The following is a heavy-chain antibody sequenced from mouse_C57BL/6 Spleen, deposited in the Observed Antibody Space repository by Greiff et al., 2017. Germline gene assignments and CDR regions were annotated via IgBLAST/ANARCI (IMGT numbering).Heavy chain of an antibody. V-gene: IGHV1-26*01. CDR2: INPNNGGT. Sequence: EVQLQQSGPELVKPGASVKISCKASGYTFTDYYMNWVKQSHGKSLEWIGDINPNNGGTSYNQKFKGKATLTVDKSSSTAYMELRSLTSEDSAVYYCARRYYPAWFAYWGQGTLVTVSA. CDR3: ARRYYPAWFAY. D-gene: IGHD1-1*01. J-gene: IGHJ3*01. CDR1: GYTFTDYY.